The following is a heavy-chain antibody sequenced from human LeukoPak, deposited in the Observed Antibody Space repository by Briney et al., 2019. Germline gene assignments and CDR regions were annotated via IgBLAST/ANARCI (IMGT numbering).Heavy chain of an antibody. D-gene: IGHD3-10*01. CDR1: GFTVSSNY. J-gene: IGHJ4*02. V-gene: IGHV3-66*01. CDR3: ARDRASSAGSGSYPPYFDY. CDR2: IYSGGST. Sequence: GGSLRLSCAASGFTVSSNYMSWVRQAPGKGLEWVSVIYSGGSTYYADSVKGRFTISRDNSKNTLYLQMNSLRAEDTAVYYCARDRASSAGSGSYPPYFDYWGQGTLVTVSS.